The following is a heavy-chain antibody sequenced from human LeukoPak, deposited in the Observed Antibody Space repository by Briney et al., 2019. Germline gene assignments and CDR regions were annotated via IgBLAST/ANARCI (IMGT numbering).Heavy chain of an antibody. V-gene: IGHV4-59*05. J-gene: IGHJ4*02. CDR1: GGSINSGY. CDR3: SSKALSIY. CDR2: LYPSGST. Sequence: SETLSLTCSVSGGSINSGYWSWIRQPPGKGLEWIGLLYPSGSTYYNPSLKSRVTISVDTSKNQFSLKLSSVTAADTAVYYCSSKALSIYWGQGTLVTVSS. D-gene: IGHD4-11*01.